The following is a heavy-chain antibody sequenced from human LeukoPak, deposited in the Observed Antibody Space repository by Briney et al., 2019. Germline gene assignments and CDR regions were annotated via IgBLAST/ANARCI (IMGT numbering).Heavy chain of an antibody. CDR1: GFTFSNSA. D-gene: IGHD6-13*01. CDR3: AKGLSSSTWADFDY. V-gene: IGHV3-23*01. J-gene: IGHJ4*02. Sequence: GGSLRLSCEGSGFTFSNSAMTWVRQAPGRGLEWVSGVSGSGDRTNYADSVKSRFTASRDNSKNTVYLEMNRLGVDDTAVYYCAKGLSSSTWADFDYWGQGILVTVSS. CDR2: VSGSGDRT.